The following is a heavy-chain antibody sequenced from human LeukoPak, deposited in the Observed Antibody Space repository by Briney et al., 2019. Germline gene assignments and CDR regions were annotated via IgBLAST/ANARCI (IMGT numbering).Heavy chain of an antibody. CDR3: TTGPYYYDSSGYYDRYRFDY. D-gene: IGHD3-22*01. Sequence: PGGSLRLSCAASGFTFSSYAMNWVRQAPGKGLEWVGRIKSKTDGGTTDYAAPVKGRFTISRDDSKNTLYLQMNSLKTEDTAVYYCTTGPYYYDSSGYYDRYRFDYWGQGTLVTVSS. V-gene: IGHV3-15*01. CDR1: GFTFSSYA. CDR2: IKSKTDGGTT. J-gene: IGHJ4*02.